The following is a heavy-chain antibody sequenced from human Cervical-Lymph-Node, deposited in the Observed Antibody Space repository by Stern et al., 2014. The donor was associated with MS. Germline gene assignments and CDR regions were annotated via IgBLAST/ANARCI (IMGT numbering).Heavy chain of an antibody. CDR3: AKDINLRGTYYFDY. CDR2: ISWNSGNI. D-gene: IGHD2-15*01. J-gene: IGHJ4*02. V-gene: IGHV3-9*01. Sequence: EVQLVESGGGLVPPGRSLRLSCAASGFIFDDYAMHWVRQAPGKGLAWVSGISWNSGNIGYGDFVKGRFTISRDNAKNSLYLQMNSLRAEDTALYYCAKDINLRGTYYFDYWGQGTLVTVSS. CDR1: GFIFDDYA.